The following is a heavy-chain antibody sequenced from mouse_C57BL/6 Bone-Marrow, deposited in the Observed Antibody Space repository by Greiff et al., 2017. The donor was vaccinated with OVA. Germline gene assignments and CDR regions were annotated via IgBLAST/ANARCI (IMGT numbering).Heavy chain of an antibody. CDR2: ISSGSSTI. J-gene: IGHJ2*01. CDR3: ARRWDVGY. Sequence: EVKLMESGGGLVKPGGSLKLSCAASGFTFSDYGMHWVRQAPEKGLEWVAYISSGSSTIYYADTVKGRFTIPRDNAKNTLFLHMTSLRSEDTAMYYCARRWDVGYWGQGTTLTVSS. V-gene: IGHV5-17*01. D-gene: IGHD4-1*01. CDR1: GFTFSDYG.